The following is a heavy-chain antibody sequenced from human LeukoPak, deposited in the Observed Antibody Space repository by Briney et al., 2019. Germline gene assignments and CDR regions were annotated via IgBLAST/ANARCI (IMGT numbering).Heavy chain of an antibody. J-gene: IGHJ6*02. D-gene: IGHD3-10*01. Sequence: SETLSLTCAVSGGSIVGYYWSWIRQLPGKGLEWIGYIYYGGNTNYNPSLKSRVTISVDTSKNQFSLKLSSVTAADTAVYYCARTPTYGSGSYPYYYGMDVWGQGTTVTVSS. CDR2: IYYGGNT. V-gene: IGHV4-59*08. CDR1: GGSIVGYY. CDR3: ARTPTYGSGSYPYYYGMDV.